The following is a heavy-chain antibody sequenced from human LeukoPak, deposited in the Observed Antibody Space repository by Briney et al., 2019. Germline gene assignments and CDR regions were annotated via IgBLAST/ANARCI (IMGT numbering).Heavy chain of an antibody. Sequence: GGSLRLSCAASGFTFSSYWMSWVRQAPGKGLEWVANIKQDGSEKYYVDSVEGRFTISRDNAKNSLYLQMNSLRAEDTAVYYCAKDRSCTNDICHGDFDYWGQGTLVTVSS. D-gene: IGHD2-8*01. CDR3: AKDRSCTNDICHGDFDY. V-gene: IGHV3-7*03. CDR2: IKQDGSEK. J-gene: IGHJ4*02. CDR1: GFTFSSYW.